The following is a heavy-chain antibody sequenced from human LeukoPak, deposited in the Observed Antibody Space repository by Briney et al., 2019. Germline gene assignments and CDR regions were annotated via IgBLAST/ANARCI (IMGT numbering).Heavy chain of an antibody. V-gene: IGHV3-30*18. CDR2: VSNDGRVQ. D-gene: IGHD4-17*01. Sequence: PGGSLRLSCAASGLTFSNYGMHWVRQAPGKGLEGVAVVSNDGRVQYYADSVKGRFTISRDNSKNTLSLQMDSLRAEDTAVYYCTKEGGPMAVTTERYSFDQWGQGTLVTVSS. J-gene: IGHJ4*02. CDR3: TKEGGPMAVTTERYSFDQ. CDR1: GLTFSNYG.